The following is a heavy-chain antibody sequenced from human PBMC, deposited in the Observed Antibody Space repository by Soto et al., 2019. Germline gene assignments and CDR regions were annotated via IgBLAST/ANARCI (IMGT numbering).Heavy chain of an antibody. V-gene: IGHV4-39*01. J-gene: IGHJ6*03. Sequence: SETLSLTCTVSGGSISSISYYWGWIRQPPGKRLEWIGIIYYSGSTYYNPSLKSRVTISVDTSKNQFSLKLSSVTAADTAVYYCARGLSGRYDFWSGYSDYYYYYMDVWGKGTTVTVSS. CDR3: ARGLSGRYDFWSGYSDYYYYYMDV. D-gene: IGHD3-3*01. CDR2: IYYSGST. CDR1: GGSISSISYY.